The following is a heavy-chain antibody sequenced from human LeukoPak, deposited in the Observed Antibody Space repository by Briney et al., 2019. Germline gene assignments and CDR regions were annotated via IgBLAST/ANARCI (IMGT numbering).Heavy chain of an antibody. Sequence: PGGSLRLSCAASGSTFSSYGMHWVRQAPGKGLEWVAVIWYDGTNTYYADSVKGRFTISRDNSKNTLYLQMNSLRAEDTAVYYCARDFCSGGSCYPDAFDIWGQGTMVTVSS. CDR1: GSTFSSYG. D-gene: IGHD2-15*01. CDR2: IWYDGTNT. J-gene: IGHJ3*02. V-gene: IGHV3-33*01. CDR3: ARDFCSGGSCYPDAFDI.